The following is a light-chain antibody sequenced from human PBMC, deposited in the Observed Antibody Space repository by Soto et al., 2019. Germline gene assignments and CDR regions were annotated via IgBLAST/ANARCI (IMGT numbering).Light chain of an antibody. CDR2: GAS. CDR1: QNVDSNY. J-gene: IGKJ5*01. V-gene: IGKV3D-20*02. CDR3: QQRSNWPPIT. Sequence: EIVLTQSPGTLSLSPGERATLSCRASQNVDSNYLALYQQKPVPAPRSIIFGASGRATGIPARFSGSGSGTDFPLTISSLEPEDFAVYYCQQRSNWPPITFGQGTRLEI.